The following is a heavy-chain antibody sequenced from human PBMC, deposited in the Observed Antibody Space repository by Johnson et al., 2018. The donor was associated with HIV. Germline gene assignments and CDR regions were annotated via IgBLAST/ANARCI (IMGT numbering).Heavy chain of an antibody. CDR3: SRLDTSRGDAFDI. D-gene: IGHD1-26*01. CDR2: ISINGDTT. V-gene: IGHV3-64*01. Sequence: VQLVESGGGLVKPGGSLRLSCAASGFIFSTAAMHWVRQAPGKGLEYVASISINGDTTYYARSVQDRFTISRDNSKNTLYLQMNSLRAEATAVYYWSRLDTSRGDAFDIWGQGTMVTVSS. CDR1: GFIFSTAA. J-gene: IGHJ3*02.